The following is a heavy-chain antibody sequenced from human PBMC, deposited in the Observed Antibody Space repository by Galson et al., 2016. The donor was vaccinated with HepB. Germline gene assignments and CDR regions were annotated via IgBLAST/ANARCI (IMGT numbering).Heavy chain of an antibody. CDR1: GYTFTTYR. CDR3: TGQQLAENWFDP. Sequence: SVKVSCKASGYTFTTYRVTWIRQAPGEGLEWLGWISAYNGDTHYAAKLQDRVTMTTDKSTNTAYMELRSLTYDDTAVYYCTGQQLAENWFDPWDQGTLVTVS. V-gene: IGHV1-18*01. CDR2: ISAYNGDT. J-gene: IGHJ5*02. D-gene: IGHD6-13*01.